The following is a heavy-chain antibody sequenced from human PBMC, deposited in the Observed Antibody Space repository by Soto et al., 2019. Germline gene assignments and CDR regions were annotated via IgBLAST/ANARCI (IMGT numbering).Heavy chain of an antibody. J-gene: IGHJ4*02. CDR2: ISAYNGNT. CDR3: ASSLLVGYGLEGESD. D-gene: IGHD5-18*01. V-gene: IGHV1-18*01. Sequence: QVQLVQSGAAVKKPGASVKVSCKASGYTFTSYGISWVRQAPGQGLEWMGWISAYNGNTIYAQKLQGRVTMTTDTSTSTAYMELRSLRSDDTAGYYCASSLLVGYGLEGESDWGQGTLVTVSS. CDR1: GYTFTSYG.